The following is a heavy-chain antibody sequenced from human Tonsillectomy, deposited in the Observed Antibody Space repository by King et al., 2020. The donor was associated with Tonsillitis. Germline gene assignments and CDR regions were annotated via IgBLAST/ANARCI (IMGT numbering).Heavy chain of an antibody. CDR1: GGSISSYY. D-gene: IGHD6-13*01. Sequence: VQLQESGPGLVKPSETLSLTCTVSGGSISSYYWSWIRQPPGKGLEWIGYIYYSGSTNYNPSLKSRVTISVDTSKNQFSLKLSSVTAADTAVYYCARLQPQQPVDYWGQGTLVTVSS. V-gene: IGHV4-59*08. J-gene: IGHJ4*02. CDR3: ARLQPQQPVDY. CDR2: IYYSGST.